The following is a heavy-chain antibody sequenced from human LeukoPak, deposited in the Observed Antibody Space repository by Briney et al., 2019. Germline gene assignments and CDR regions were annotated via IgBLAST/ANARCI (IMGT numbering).Heavy chain of an antibody. CDR3: AKVSELVVVKTFFDY. CDR2: ISGSGGST. D-gene: IGHD2-2*01. J-gene: IGHJ4*02. V-gene: IGHV3-23*01. Sequence: GGSLRLSCAASGFTFSIYAMSWVRQAPGKGLEWVSAISGSGGSTYYADSVKGRFTISRDNSKNTLYLQMNSLRAEDTAVYYCAKVSELVVVKTFFDYWGQGTLVTVSS. CDR1: GFTFSIYA.